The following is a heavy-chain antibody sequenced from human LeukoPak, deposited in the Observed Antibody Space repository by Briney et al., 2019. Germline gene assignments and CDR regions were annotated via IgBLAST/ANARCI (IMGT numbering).Heavy chain of an antibody. V-gene: IGHV3-21*01. J-gene: IGHJ5*02. CDR2: ISSSSYI. CDR1: GFTFSSYS. D-gene: IGHD3-3*01. CDR3: ARGMLVLRFLEWSSPIWAGEANMDWFDP. Sequence: KSGGSLRLSCAASGFTFSSYSMNWVRQAPGKGLEWVSSISSSSYIYYADSVKGRFTISRDNAKNSLYLQMNSLRAEDSAVYYCARGMLVLRFLEWSSPIWAGEANMDWFDPWGQGTLVTVSS.